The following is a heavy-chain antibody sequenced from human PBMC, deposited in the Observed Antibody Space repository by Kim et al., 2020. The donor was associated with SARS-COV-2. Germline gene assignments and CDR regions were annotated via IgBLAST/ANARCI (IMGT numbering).Heavy chain of an antibody. V-gene: IGHV1-46*01. Sequence: KFQGRVTMTRDTSTSTVYMGLSSLRSEDTAVYYCAGQSLDYGGNSGTFDYWGQGTLVTVSS. D-gene: IGHD4-17*01. J-gene: IGHJ4*02. CDR3: AGQSLDYGGNSGTFDY.